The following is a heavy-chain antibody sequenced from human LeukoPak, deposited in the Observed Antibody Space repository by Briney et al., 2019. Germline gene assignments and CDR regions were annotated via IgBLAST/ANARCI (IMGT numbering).Heavy chain of an antibody. Sequence: PSETLSLTCAVSGYSINSGYYWGWIRQPPGKGLEWIGSIYHSGSNYYNPSLKSRVTISVDTSKNQFSMKLSSVTAAYTAVYYCARQGSSRWYWYFDLWGSGVMVTV. D-gene: IGHD6-19*01. CDR1: GYSINSGYY. CDR3: ARQGSSRWYWYFDL. V-gene: IGHV4-38-2*01. CDR2: IYHSGSN. J-gene: IGHJ2*01.